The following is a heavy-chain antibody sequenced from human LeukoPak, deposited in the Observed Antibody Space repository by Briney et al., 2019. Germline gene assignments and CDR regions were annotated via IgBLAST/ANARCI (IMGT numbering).Heavy chain of an antibody. CDR3: AKGEVYARVGY. CDR2: ISGSGGST. CDR1: GFTFSSYA. D-gene: IGHD2-8*01. J-gene: IGHJ4*02. Sequence: GGSLRLSCAASGFTFSSYAMTWVRQAPGKGLEWVSAISGSGGSTYYADSVKGRFTISRDNSKNTLCLQMNSLGAEDTAVYYCAKGEVYARVGYWGQGTLVTVSS. V-gene: IGHV3-23*01.